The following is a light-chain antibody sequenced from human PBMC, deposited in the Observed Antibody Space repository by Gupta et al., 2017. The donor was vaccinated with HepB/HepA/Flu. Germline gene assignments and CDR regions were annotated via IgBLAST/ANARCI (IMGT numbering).Light chain of an antibody. J-gene: IGKJ2*04. V-gene: IGKV3-20*01. CDR3: QQYGRSPCS. Sequence: EIVLKQSPGTLSLSPGERATLSCRASQSVSNNYLAWYQQKPGQAPRLLIYGASSRATGIPDRFSGSGSGTDFTLTISRLEPEDFAVYYCQQYGRSPCSFGQGTKLETK. CDR1: QSVSNNY. CDR2: GAS.